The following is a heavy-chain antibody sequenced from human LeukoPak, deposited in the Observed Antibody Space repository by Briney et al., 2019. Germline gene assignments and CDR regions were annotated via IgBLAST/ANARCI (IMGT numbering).Heavy chain of an antibody. Sequence: PGGSLRLSCAVSGITLSNYGMSWVRQAPGKGLEWVAGISGSGGGTYYADSVKGRFTISRDNPKNTLYLQMNSLRAEDTAVYFCAKRGVAIRVILVGFHKEAYYFDSWGQEALVTVSS. V-gene: IGHV3-23*01. CDR3: AKRGVAIRVILVGFHKEAYYFDS. D-gene: IGHD3-22*01. CDR1: GITLSNYG. J-gene: IGHJ4*02. CDR2: ISGSGGGT.